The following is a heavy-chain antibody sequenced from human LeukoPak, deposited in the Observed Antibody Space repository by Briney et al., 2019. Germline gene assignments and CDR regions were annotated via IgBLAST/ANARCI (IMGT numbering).Heavy chain of an antibody. CDR2: IYYSGNT. Sequence: PSETLSLTCTVSGDSINDYYWTWIRQPPGKGLEWIGYIYYSGNTNYNPSLKRRVTISLHTSKNKFYLTLTSVTAADTAMYYCARRHATAPNYFAYWGQGALVTVSS. D-gene: IGHD5-18*01. V-gene: IGHV4-59*08. J-gene: IGHJ4*02. CDR1: GDSINDYY. CDR3: ARRHATAPNYFAY.